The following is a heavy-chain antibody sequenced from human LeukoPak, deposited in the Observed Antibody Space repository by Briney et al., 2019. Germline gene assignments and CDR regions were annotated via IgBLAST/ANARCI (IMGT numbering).Heavy chain of an antibody. Sequence: GGSLRLSCAASGFTFSSSAMSWVRQVPGKGLEWVANINKDGSGGSYVDSVKGRFTISRDNAKNSLYLQMNFLRAEDTAVYYCATDVGWFRFDLWGQGTLVTVSS. CDR3: ATDVGWFRFDL. J-gene: IGHJ5*02. V-gene: IGHV3-7*03. CDR2: INKDGSGG. D-gene: IGHD6-19*01. CDR1: GFTFSSSA.